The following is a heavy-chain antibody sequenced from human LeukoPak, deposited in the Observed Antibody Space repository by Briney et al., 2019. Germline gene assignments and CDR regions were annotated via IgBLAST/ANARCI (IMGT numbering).Heavy chain of an antibody. CDR1: GFTFTMFS. Sequence: GGSLRLSCAASGFTFTMFSMNWLRQAPGKGLEWIAFIRGRSDTTYYADSVQGRFTISRDNAEDSVYLQMNSLRVEDTAVYYCARTYDFGIGPPGDAFDIWGQGTLVTVFS. D-gene: IGHD3-3*01. CDR2: IRGRSDTT. CDR3: ARTYDFGIGPPGDAFDI. V-gene: IGHV3-48*01. J-gene: IGHJ3*02.